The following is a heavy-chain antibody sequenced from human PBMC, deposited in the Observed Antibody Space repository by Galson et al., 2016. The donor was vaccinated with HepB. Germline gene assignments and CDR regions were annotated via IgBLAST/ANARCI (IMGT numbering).Heavy chain of an antibody. CDR2: IYPGDSDT. CDR3: ARRDSGWSLFDS. D-gene: IGHD6-19*01. CDR1: GYRFSNYW. V-gene: IGHV5-51*01. J-gene: IGHJ4*02. Sequence: QSGAEVKKPGESLKISCKGSGYRFSNYWIGWVRQMPGKGLEWMGLIYPGDSDTRYSPSFQGQVSFSADKSSSIAYLQWSSLKASDTAMYYCARRDSGWSLFDSWGQGTLVTVSP.